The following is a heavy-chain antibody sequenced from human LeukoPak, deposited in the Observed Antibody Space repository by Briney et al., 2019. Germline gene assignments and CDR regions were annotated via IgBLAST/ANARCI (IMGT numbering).Heavy chain of an antibody. J-gene: IGHJ4*02. V-gene: IGHV3-30*04. CDR2: ISYDGSNE. CDR3: VGDSSGYYPTFDY. CDR1: GFTFSIYA. Sequence: GGSLRLSCEASGFTFSIYAMHWVRQAPGKGLEWVAVISYDGSNECYADSVKGRFTISRDNSKNMLYLQMNSLTAEDTSVYYCVGDSSGYYPTFDYWGQGTLVAVSS. D-gene: IGHD3-22*01.